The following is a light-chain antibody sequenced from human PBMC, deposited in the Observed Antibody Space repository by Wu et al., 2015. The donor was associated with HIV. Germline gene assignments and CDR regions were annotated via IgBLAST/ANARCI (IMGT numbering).Light chain of an antibody. J-gene: IGKJ4*01. Sequence: EIVMTQSPATLSVSPGERVSLSCRASQTISNNLAWYQQKPGQAPRLLIYGASSRATGIAARFSGSGSGTDFTLTISSLQPEDFATYYCQQLNSYPLTFGGGTKVEIK. CDR3: QQLNSYPLT. CDR2: GAS. V-gene: IGKV3-15*01. CDR1: QTISNN.